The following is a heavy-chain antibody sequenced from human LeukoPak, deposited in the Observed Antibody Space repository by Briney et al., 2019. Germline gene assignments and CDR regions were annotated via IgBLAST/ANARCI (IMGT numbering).Heavy chain of an antibody. CDR1: GFTFSTYA. CDR2: ISGSGGGT. J-gene: IGHJ4*02. D-gene: IGHD2/OR15-2a*01. V-gene: IGHV3-23*01. CDR3: AKPLGSLEYLVFDY. Sequence: GGSLRLSCAAPGFTFSTYAMSWVRQAPGKGLEWVSAISGSGGGTYYADSVKGRFTISRDNSKNTLYLQINSLRAEDTAVYYCAKPLGSLEYLVFDYWGQGTLVTVSS.